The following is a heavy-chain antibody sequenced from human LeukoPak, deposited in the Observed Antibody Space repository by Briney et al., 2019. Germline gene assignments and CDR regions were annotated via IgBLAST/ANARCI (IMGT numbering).Heavy chain of an antibody. CDR3: AKELGYATYYFEY. J-gene: IGHJ4*02. V-gene: IGHV3-43*02. Sequence: GGSLRLSCAASGFIFDDYAVHWVRQAPGKGLEWIALISGDGRSTYYAESVKGRFTISRDNSKNSLYLQMNSLRTEDTAFYYCAKELGYATYYFEYWGKGPLVTVSS. CDR2: ISGDGRST. CDR1: GFIFDDYA. D-gene: IGHD5-12*01.